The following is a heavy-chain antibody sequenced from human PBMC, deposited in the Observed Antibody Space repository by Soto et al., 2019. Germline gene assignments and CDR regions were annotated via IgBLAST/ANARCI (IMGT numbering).Heavy chain of an antibody. Sequence: EVQLVESGGGLVKPGGSLRLSCAASGFSFSSYSMNWVRQAPGKGLEWVSSISSSSSYIYYADSVKGRFTISRDNAKNSLYLQMNSLRAEYTAVYYCARDIVVPAAIDYYYYMDVWGKGTTVTVSS. V-gene: IGHV3-21*01. D-gene: IGHD2-2*01. CDR2: ISSSSSYI. CDR3: ARDIVVPAAIDYYYYMDV. CDR1: GFSFSSYS. J-gene: IGHJ6*03.